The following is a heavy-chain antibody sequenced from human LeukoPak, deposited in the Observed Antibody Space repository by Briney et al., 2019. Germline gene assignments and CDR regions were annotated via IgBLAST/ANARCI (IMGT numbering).Heavy chain of an antibody. CDR1: RFTFSIYA. CDR3: AKPLERDVETATYYFDY. CDR2: ISGSGGSK. J-gene: IGHJ4*02. Sequence: GGSLRLSCALSRFTFSIYAMSGVREAPGRGLECVSAISGSGGSKYYADSGKGRFNIARDNSKNTLYLQMNSVRAEDTAVYDCAKPLERDVETATYYFDYWGQGTLVTVSS. D-gene: IGHD5-18*01. V-gene: IGHV3-23*01.